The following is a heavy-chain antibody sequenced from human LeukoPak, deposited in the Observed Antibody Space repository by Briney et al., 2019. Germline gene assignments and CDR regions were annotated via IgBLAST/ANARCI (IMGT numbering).Heavy chain of an antibody. J-gene: IGHJ4*02. CDR2: INHSGST. V-gene: IGHV4-34*01. Sequence: GSLRLSCAASGFTFSDYYMSWIRQPPGKGLEWIGEINHSGSTNYNPSLKSRVTISVDTSKNQFSLKLSSVTAADTAVYYCARFYYDSSPLYYFDYWGQGTLVTVSS. D-gene: IGHD3-22*01. CDR1: GFTFSDYY. CDR3: ARFYYDSSPLYYFDY.